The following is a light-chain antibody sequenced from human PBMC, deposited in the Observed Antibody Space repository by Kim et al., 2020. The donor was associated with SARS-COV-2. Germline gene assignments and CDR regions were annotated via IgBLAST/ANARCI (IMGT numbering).Light chain of an antibody. CDR1: SLRTYY. J-gene: IGLJ2*01. Sequence: ALGQTVRITCQGDSLRTYYASGYQKKPGQAPILVIYGKNNRPTGIPDRFSGSSSGNTASLTVTGTQAVDEANYYCNSRDNSGDHVIFGGGTQLTVL. CDR3: NSRDNSGDHVI. CDR2: GKN. V-gene: IGLV3-19*01.